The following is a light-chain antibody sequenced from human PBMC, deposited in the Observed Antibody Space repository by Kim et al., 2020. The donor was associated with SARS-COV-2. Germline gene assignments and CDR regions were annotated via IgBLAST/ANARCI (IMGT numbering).Light chain of an antibody. Sequence: SVPPGQTASITCSGDKLGDKYACCYQQKPGQSPVLVIYQDSKRPSGIPERFSGSNSGNTATLTISGTQAMDEADYYCQAWDSSTYVFGTGTKVTVL. CDR1: KLGDKY. CDR2: QDS. V-gene: IGLV3-1*01. CDR3: QAWDSSTYV. J-gene: IGLJ1*01.